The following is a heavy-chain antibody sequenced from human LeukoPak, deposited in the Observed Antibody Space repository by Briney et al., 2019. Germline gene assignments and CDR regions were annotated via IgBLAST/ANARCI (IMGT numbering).Heavy chain of an antibody. Sequence: GGSLRLSCAASGFTFNKYAIHWARQAPGKGLEWVAVISNDGVTRIFANSVKGRFTISRDNWKNTLYLQLSSLRVEDTAVYYCVREGYYDSGGPFSGYFDYWGRGDLVTVSS. J-gene: IGHJ4*02. CDR3: VREGYYDSGGPFSGYFDY. CDR2: ISNDGVTR. D-gene: IGHD3-22*01. V-gene: IGHV3-30*04. CDR1: GFTFNKYA.